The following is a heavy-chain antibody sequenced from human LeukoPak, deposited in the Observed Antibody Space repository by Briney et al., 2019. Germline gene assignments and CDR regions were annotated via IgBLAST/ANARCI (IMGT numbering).Heavy chain of an antibody. Sequence: GGSLRLSCAASGFTFSSSTMNWVRQAPGKGLDWVSSISPSSSYIYYADSVKGRFTISRDNAKNSLFLQMNSLRAEDTAVYYCAKVSIVGATTDYFDYWGQGTLVTVSS. CDR2: ISPSSSYI. J-gene: IGHJ4*02. D-gene: IGHD1-26*01. V-gene: IGHV3-21*01. CDR3: AKVSIVGATTDYFDY. CDR1: GFTFSSST.